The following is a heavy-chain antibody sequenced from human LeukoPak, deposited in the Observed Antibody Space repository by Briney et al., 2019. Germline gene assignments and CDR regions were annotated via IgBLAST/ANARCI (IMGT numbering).Heavy chain of an antibody. Sequence: GASVKVSCKASGYTFTSYGISWVRQAPGQGLEWMGWISAYNGNTNYAQKPQGRVTMTTDTSTSTAYMELRSLRSDDTAVYYCVTYYYGSGSYGAFDIWGQGTMVTVSS. CDR2: ISAYNGNT. CDR1: GYTFTSYG. J-gene: IGHJ3*02. D-gene: IGHD3-10*01. V-gene: IGHV1-18*01. CDR3: VTYYYGSGSYGAFDI.